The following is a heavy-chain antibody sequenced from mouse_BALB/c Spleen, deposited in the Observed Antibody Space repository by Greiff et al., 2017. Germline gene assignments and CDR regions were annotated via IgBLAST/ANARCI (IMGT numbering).Heavy chain of an antibody. CDR1: GFSLSRYS. D-gene: IGHD2-4*01. CDR2: IWGGGST. V-gene: IGHV2-6-4*01. CDR3: ARNLDDYDWFAY. J-gene: IGHJ3*01. Sequence: VKVVESGPGLVAPSQSLSITCTVSGFSLSRYSVHWVRQPPGKGLEWLGMIWGGGSTDYNSALKSRLSISKDNSKSQVFLKMNSLQTDDTAMYYCARNLDDYDWFAYWGQGTLVTVSA.